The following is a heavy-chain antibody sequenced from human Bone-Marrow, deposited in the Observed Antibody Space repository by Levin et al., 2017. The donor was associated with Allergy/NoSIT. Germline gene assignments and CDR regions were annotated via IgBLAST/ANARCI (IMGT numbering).Heavy chain of an antibody. CDR3: AKDPLRGIVGATTPYYYYGMDV. CDR1: GFTFSSYG. V-gene: IGHV3-30*18. Sequence: GESLKISCAASGFTFSSYGMHWVRQAPGKGLEWVAVISYDGSNKYYADSVKGRFTISRDNSKNTLYLQMNSLRAEDTAVYYCAKDPLRGIVGATTPYYYYGMDVWGQGTTVTVSS. CDR2: ISYDGSNK. J-gene: IGHJ6*02. D-gene: IGHD1-26*01.